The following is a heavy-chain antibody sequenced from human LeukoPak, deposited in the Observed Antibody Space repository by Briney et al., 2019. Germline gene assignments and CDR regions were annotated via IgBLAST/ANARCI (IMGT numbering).Heavy chain of an antibody. D-gene: IGHD2-2*02. CDR1: GFTFSSYS. J-gene: IGHJ6*02. V-gene: IGHV3-21*01. Sequence: GGSLRLSCAASGFTFSSYSMIWVRQAPGKGLEWVLSISSSSSYIYYADSVKGRFTISRDNAKNSLYLQMNSLRAEDTAVYYCARATYCSSTSCYIYYYYYGMDVWGQGTTVTVSS. CDR3: ARATYCSSTSCYIYYYYYGMDV. CDR2: ISSSSSYI.